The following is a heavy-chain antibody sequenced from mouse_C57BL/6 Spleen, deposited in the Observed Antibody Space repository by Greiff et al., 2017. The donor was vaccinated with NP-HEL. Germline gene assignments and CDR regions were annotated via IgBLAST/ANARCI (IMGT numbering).Heavy chain of an antibody. CDR3: ARFHGNSYYYAMDY. D-gene: IGHD2-1*01. CDR2: IYPGDGDT. J-gene: IGHJ4*01. Sequence: VQLQESGPELVKPGASVKISCKASGYAFSSSWMNWVKQRPGKGLEWIGRIYPGDGDTNYNGKFKGKATLTADTSSSTAYMQLSSLTSEDSAVYFCARFHGNSYYYAMDYWGQGTSVTVSS. CDR1: GYAFSSSW. V-gene: IGHV1-82*01.